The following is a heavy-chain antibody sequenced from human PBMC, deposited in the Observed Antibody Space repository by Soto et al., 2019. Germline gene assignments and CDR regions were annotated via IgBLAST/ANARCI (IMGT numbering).Heavy chain of an antibody. Sequence: QVQLVESGGGVVQPGRSLRLSCAASGFTFSHYGIHWVRQAPGKGLERLAVISYDGSNKHYADSVKGRFTVSRDNSKNPLYRQMNSLRAEDTAGYFCASYSGKYQGPIDYWGQGTLVTVSS. CDR1: GFTFSHYG. J-gene: IGHJ4*02. V-gene: IGHV3-30*03. CDR2: ISYDGSNK. CDR3: ASYSGKYQGPIDY. D-gene: IGHD1-26*01.